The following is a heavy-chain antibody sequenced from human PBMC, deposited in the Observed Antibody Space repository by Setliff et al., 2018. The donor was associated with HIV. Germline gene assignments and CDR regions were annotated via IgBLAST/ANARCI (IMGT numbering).Heavy chain of an antibody. CDR1: GGSFGVYR. V-gene: IGHV4-4*07. D-gene: IGHD3-10*01. CDR2: IDSSGTT. J-gene: IGHJ5*02. Sequence: SETLSLTCTKSGGSFGVYRWSWIRQSAGRGLEWIGRIDSSGTTDYKPSLKGRVAISVDTSRNQFSLRVTSVTAADTAVYFCARDRHSSGLGSYGPWGPGSLVTVSS. CDR3: ARDRHSSGLGSYGP.